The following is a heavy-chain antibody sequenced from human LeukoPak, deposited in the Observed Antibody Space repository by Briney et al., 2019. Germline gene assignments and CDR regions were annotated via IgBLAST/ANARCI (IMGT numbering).Heavy chain of an antibody. Sequence: GGSLRLSCVASGFTFSGYEMNWVRQAPGKGLEWVSYISSSGSDKYYGDSVKGRFTISRDNAKNSLYLQMTSLRAEDTAVYYCARSRYCSVGSCYDDYWGQGTLVSVSS. V-gene: IGHV3-48*03. J-gene: IGHJ4*02. D-gene: IGHD2-15*01. CDR3: ARSRYCSVGSCYDDY. CDR1: GFTFSGYE. CDR2: ISSSGSDK.